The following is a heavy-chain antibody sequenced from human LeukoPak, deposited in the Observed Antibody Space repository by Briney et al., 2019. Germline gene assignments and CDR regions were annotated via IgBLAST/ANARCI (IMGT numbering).Heavy chain of an antibody. CDR3: AKTPHYDFWSGYTYFDY. V-gene: IGHV3-23*01. CDR1: GFTFSSYA. Sequence: GGSLRLSCAASGFTFSSYAMSWVRQAPGKGLEWVSAISGSGGSTYYADSVKGRFTISRDNSKNTLYLQMNSLRAEDTAVYYCAKTPHYDFWSGYTYFDYWRQGTLVTVST. J-gene: IGHJ4*02. CDR2: ISGSGGST. D-gene: IGHD3-3*01.